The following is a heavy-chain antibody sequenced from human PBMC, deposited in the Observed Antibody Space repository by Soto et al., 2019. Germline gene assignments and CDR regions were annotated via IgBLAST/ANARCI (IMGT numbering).Heavy chain of an antibody. V-gene: IGHV4-61*01. J-gene: IGHJ4*02. D-gene: IGHD6-19*01. CDR2: IYHSGST. CDR3: ARGWYGTS. Sequence: QVQMQESGPGLVKPSETLSLTCTVSGASVSSGNQYWSWIRQPPGKRLEWIGYIYHSGSTNYNPFLNSRGTISADTSRNQFSLKLSSVTAADTAVYYCARGWYGTSWGQGPLVTVYS. CDR1: GASVSSGNQY.